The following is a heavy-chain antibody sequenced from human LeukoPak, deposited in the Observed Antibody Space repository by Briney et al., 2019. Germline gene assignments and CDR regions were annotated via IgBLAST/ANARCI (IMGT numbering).Heavy chain of an antibody. Sequence: ASVKVSCKASGYTFTSYGISWVRQAPGQGLEWMGWISAYNGNTNYAQKLQGRVTMTTDTSTSTAYMELRSLRSDDTAVYYCAREGARAFPYYYGSGSLELDPWGQGTLVTVSS. CDR3: AREGARAFPYYYGSGSLELDP. CDR2: ISAYNGNT. J-gene: IGHJ5*02. V-gene: IGHV1-18*01. D-gene: IGHD3-10*01. CDR1: GYTFTSYG.